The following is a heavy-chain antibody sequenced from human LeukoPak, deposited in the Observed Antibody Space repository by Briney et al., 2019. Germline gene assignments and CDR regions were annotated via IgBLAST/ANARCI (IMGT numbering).Heavy chain of an antibody. J-gene: IGHJ4*02. D-gene: IGHD4-17*01. CDR1: GCSISSGGYY. CDR3: ARDWPTVTV. CDR2: IYYSGST. V-gene: IGHV4-31*03. Sequence: SETLCLTCTVSGCSISSGGYYWSWIRQHPGKGLEWIGYIYYSGSTYYNPFLKSRVTISVDTSKNQFSLKLSSVTAADTAVYYCARDWPTVTVWGQGTLVTVSS.